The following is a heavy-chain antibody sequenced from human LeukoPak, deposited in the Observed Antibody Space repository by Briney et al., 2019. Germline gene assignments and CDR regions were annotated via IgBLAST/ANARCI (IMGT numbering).Heavy chain of an antibody. Sequence: GGSLRLSCAASGFTFSSYAMHWVRQAPGKGLEWVAVISYDGSNKYYADSVKGRFTISRDNSKDTLYLQMNSLRAEDTAVYYCARDASSGTTMRFGPWGQGTLVTVSS. CDR2: ISYDGSNK. CDR1: GFTFSSYA. CDR3: ARDASSGTTMRFGP. J-gene: IGHJ5*02. V-gene: IGHV3-30*04. D-gene: IGHD1-26*01.